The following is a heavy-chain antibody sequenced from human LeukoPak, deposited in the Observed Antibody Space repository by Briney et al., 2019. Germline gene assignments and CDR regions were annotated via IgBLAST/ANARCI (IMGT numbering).Heavy chain of an antibody. V-gene: IGHV1-8*01. Sequence: ASVKVSCKASGYTFTSYDINWVRQATGQGLEWMGWMNPNSGNTGYAQKFQGRVTMTRNTSISTAYMELSSLRSEDTAVYYCARDKRANWDLTYWGQGTLVTVSS. CDR1: GYTFTSYD. D-gene: IGHD7-27*01. CDR3: ARDKRANWDLTY. CDR2: MNPNSGNT. J-gene: IGHJ4*02.